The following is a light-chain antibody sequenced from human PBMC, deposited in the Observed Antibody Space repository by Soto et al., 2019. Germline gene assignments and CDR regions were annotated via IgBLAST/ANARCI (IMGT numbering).Light chain of an antibody. Sequence: DIQMTQSPSTLSASVGDRVTITCRASQSISSWLAWYQQKPVKAPKLLIYKASSLESGVPSRFSGSGSGTEFTLTISSLQPDDFATYYCQRYNSLYTFGQGTKLEIK. CDR3: QRYNSLYT. CDR2: KAS. V-gene: IGKV1-5*03. CDR1: QSISSW. J-gene: IGKJ2*01.